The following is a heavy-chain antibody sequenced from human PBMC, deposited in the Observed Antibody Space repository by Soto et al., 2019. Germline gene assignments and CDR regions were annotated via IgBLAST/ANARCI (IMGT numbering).Heavy chain of an antibody. CDR3: ARRNSGRWFLVVFDY. Sequence: ASVKVSCKASGYTFTDYFIHWVRQSPGQGLEWMGWINPNTGGTYYAQKFQGRVTMTRDTSFTTAYMELSSLRSDDTAVYYCARRNSGRWFLVVFDYWGQGTLVTVSS. CDR2: INPNTGGT. D-gene: IGHD6-13*01. J-gene: IGHJ4*02. V-gene: IGHV1-2*02. CDR1: GYTFTDYF.